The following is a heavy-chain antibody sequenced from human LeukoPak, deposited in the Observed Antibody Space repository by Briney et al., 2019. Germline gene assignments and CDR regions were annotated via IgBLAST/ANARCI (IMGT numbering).Heavy chain of an antibody. CDR3: AKGSSSSRPYYFDY. CDR1: GFTFSTYA. D-gene: IGHD6-6*01. Sequence: PGGSLRLSCTASGFTFSTYAMSWVRQAPGKGLEWFSAITGGGDDTCYADSVKGRFTISRDNSKNTLYLQMNSLRVEDTAVYYCAKGSSSSRPYYFDYWGQGALVTVSS. J-gene: IGHJ4*02. CDR2: ITGGGDDT. V-gene: IGHV3-23*01.